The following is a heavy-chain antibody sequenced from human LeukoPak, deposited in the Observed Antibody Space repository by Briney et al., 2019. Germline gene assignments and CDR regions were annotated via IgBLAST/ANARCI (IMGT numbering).Heavy chain of an antibody. D-gene: IGHD3-10*01. Sequence: GGSLRLSCAASGFTFSDYYMGWVRQAPGKGLEWVSYISSSGSTIYYADSVKGRFTISRDNAKNSLYLQMNSLRAEDTAVYYCAKCVDEYGSGSHPVYFDHWGQGTLVTVSS. CDR2: ISSSGSTI. CDR1: GFTFSDYY. V-gene: IGHV3-11*01. J-gene: IGHJ4*02. CDR3: AKCVDEYGSGSHPVYFDH.